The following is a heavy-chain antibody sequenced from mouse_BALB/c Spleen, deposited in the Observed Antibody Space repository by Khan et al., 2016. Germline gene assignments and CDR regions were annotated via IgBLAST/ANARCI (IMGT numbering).Heavy chain of an antibody. J-gene: IGHJ2*01. D-gene: IGHD1-1*01. V-gene: IGHV4-1*02. CDR2: INPDSSTI. CDR3: TRLYYYGCSDY. Sequence: EVKLLESGGGLVQPGGSLKLSCAASGFDFRRYWMSWVRQAPGRGLEWIGEINPDSSTINYTPSLKDKFIISRDNAKNTLYLQMSKVRSEGTALYYCTRLYYYGCSDYWGQGTTLTVSS. CDR1: GFDFRRYW.